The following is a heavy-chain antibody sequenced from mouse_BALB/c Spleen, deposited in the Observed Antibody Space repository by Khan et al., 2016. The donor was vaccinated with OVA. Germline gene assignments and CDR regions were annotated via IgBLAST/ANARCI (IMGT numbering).Heavy chain of an antibody. CDR1: GFSLTDYG. V-gene: IGHV2-6-7*01. Sequence: QMQLEESGPGLVAPSQSLSITCTVSGFSLTDYGVNWVRQPPGKGLEWLGMIWGDGSTDYNSALKSRLSISEDNSKSQVFLKMNSLQTDDTARYYCASYAAMDYWGQGTSVTVSS. CDR2: IWGDGST. D-gene: IGHD2-12*01. J-gene: IGHJ4*01. CDR3: ASYAAMDY.